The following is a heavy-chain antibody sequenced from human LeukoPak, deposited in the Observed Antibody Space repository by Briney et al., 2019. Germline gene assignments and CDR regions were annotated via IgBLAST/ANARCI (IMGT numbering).Heavy chain of an antibody. Sequence: GESLVTSFKGSGYSFTSYWIGWVRQMPGKGLEWMGIIYPGDSDTRYSPSFQGQVTISADKSISTAYLQWGSLKASDTAMYYCAREYYYGSGSSYNWFDPWGQGTLVTVCS. D-gene: IGHD3-10*01. V-gene: IGHV5-51*01. J-gene: IGHJ5*02. CDR2: IYPGDSDT. CDR1: GYSFTSYW. CDR3: AREYYYGSGSSYNWFDP.